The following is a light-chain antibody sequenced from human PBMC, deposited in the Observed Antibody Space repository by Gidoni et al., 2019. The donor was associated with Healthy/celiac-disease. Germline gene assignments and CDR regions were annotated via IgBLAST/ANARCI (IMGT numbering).Light chain of an antibody. Sequence: DMQMTQSPSTLSASVGDRVTITFPASQSISSWLAWYQQKPGKAPKLLIYDASSLESGVPSRFSGSGSGTEFTLTISSLQPDDFATYYCQQYNSYPRTFGQGTKVEIK. CDR2: DAS. V-gene: IGKV1-5*01. J-gene: IGKJ1*01. CDR3: QQYNSYPRT. CDR1: QSISSW.